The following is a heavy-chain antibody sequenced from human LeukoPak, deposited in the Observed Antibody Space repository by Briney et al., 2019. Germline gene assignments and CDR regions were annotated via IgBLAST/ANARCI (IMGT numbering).Heavy chain of an antibody. Sequence: ASVKVSCKASGYTFTSYGISWVRQAPGQGLEWMGWISAYNGNTNYAQKLQGRVTLTTDTSTSTAYMALRSLRSDDTDVYYFARVSGIAAGRTHFGYWGQGTLVTVSP. J-gene: IGHJ4*02. CDR3: ARVSGIAAGRTHFGY. CDR1: GYTFTSYG. V-gene: IGHV1-18*01. D-gene: IGHD6-13*01. CDR2: ISAYNGNT.